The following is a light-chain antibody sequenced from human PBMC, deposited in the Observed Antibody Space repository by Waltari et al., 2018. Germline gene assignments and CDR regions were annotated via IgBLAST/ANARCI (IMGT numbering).Light chain of an antibody. Sequence: DIQMTQSPSSLSGSVGDRVTITCRASQSVSKYLNWYQQQPGKAPKLLIYTTSNLQSGVPSRFSGSGSGTDFTLTISSLQLEDLATYYCQQSYNTPLSFGGGTKVEIK. J-gene: IGKJ4*01. V-gene: IGKV1-39*01. CDR2: TTS. CDR1: QSVSKY. CDR3: QQSYNTPLS.